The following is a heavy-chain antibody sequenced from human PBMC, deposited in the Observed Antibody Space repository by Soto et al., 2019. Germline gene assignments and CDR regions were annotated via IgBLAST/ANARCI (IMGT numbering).Heavy chain of an antibody. Sequence: PGKGLEWIGYIFHSGSTLYNPSLNSRVTLSADTSKNQLSLNLRSVTVADTAVYYCARGGIAGHLSAPWGKRSLVT. CDR3: ARGGIAGHLSAP. D-gene: IGHD6-13*01. V-gene: IGHV4-31*02. J-gene: IGHJ5*02. CDR2: IFHSGST.